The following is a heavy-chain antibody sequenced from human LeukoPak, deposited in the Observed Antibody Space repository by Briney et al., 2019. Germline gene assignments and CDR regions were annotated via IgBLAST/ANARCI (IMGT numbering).Heavy chain of an antibody. V-gene: IGHV3-30*04. CDR3: AKGYSGYDYAFDI. CDR1: GFTFSSYA. CDR2: ISYDGRNK. Sequence: GGSLRLSCAASGFTFSSYAMHWVRQAPGKGLEWVAVISYDGRNKNYADSVKGRFTISRGNSKNTLYLQMNSLRAEDTAMYYCAKGYSGYDYAFDIWGQGTMVTVSS. J-gene: IGHJ3*02. D-gene: IGHD5-12*01.